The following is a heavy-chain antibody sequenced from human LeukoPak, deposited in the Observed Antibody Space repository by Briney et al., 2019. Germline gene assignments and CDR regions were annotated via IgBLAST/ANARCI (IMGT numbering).Heavy chain of an antibody. CDR2: IYYSGST. CDR3: ARVGQQWPHYYFDY. V-gene: IGHV4-39*07. CDR1: GGSISSNNYY. D-gene: IGHD6-19*01. Sequence: SETLSLTCTVSGGSISSNNYYWSWIRQPPGKGLEWIGSIYYSGSTYYDPSLKSRVTISVDTSKNQFSLKLSSVTAADTAVYYRARVGQQWPHYYFDYWGQGTLVTVSS. J-gene: IGHJ4*02.